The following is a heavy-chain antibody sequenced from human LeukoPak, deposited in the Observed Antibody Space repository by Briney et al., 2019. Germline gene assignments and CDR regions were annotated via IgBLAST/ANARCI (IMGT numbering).Heavy chain of an antibody. D-gene: IGHD3-22*01. CDR1: GFTFSGYA. CDR2: ISGSGGST. Sequence: PGGSLRLSCAASGFTFSGYAMSWVRQAPGKGLEWVSAISGSGGSTYYADSVKGRFTISRDNSKNTLYLQMNSLRAEDTAVYYCANNYDSSGYYSLDYYYYYYMDVWGKGATVTVSS. V-gene: IGHV3-23*01. J-gene: IGHJ6*03. CDR3: ANNYDSSGYYSLDYYYYYYMDV.